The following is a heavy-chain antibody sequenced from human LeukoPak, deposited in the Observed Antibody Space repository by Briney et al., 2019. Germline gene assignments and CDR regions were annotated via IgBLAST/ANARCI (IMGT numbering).Heavy chain of an antibody. CDR2: FDPEDGET. V-gene: IGHV1-24*01. CDR3: ATVRGYSGYDSYYFDY. CDR1: GYTLTELS. D-gene: IGHD5-12*01. J-gene: IGHJ4*02. Sequence: ASVKVSCKVSGYTLTELSMHWVRQAPGKGLEWMGGFDPEDGETIYAQKFQGRVTMTEDTSTDTAYMELSSLRSEDTAVYYCATVRGYSGYDSYYFDYWGQGTLVTVSS.